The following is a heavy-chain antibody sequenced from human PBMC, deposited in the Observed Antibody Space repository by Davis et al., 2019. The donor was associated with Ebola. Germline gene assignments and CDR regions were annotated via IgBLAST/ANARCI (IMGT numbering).Heavy chain of an antibody. CDR1: GASMPNRY. CDR3: ARHGDRGDTVKGTDV. J-gene: IGHJ6*02. V-gene: IGHV4-4*09. Sequence: PSETLSLTCNVSGASMPNRYWTWIRQPPGKGLEWLGYFYSSGNIDYKPSLRSRVTISVDTAKNQISLRLTSVTAADTAVYFCARHGDRGDTVKGTDVWGQGTTVIVSS. D-gene: IGHD1-1*01. CDR2: FYSSGNI.